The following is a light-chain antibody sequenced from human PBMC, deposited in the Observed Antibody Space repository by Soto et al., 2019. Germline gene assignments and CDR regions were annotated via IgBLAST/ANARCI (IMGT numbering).Light chain of an antibody. CDR1: QSVTSSY. Sequence: EIVLTQSPATLSLSPGERATLSCGASQSVTSSYLAWYQQKPGLAPRLLIHAASTRATGIPDRFSGSGSGTDFTLSISRLEPEDFAVYYCQQYGSSPITFGQGTRLEIK. CDR3: QQYGSSPIT. CDR2: AAS. V-gene: IGKV3D-20*01. J-gene: IGKJ5*01.